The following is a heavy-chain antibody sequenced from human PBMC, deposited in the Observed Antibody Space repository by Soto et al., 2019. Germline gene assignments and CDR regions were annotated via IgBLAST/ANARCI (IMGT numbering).Heavy chain of an antibody. CDR3: ARDGPLPYTTGWDFVMLDQ. CDR2: VSYDESNK. CDR1: GFSLSDYA. D-gene: IGHD6-19*01. V-gene: IGHV3-30-3*01. Sequence: QVQLVESGGGVVQPGGSLRLSCAASGFSLSDYAMHWVRQAPGKGLEWVASVSYDESNKYYTESVTGRFSISRDTSKNTLSLQMDTLRPDDTAVYYWARDGPLPYTTGWDFVMLDQWGQGTLVTVS. J-gene: IGHJ4*02.